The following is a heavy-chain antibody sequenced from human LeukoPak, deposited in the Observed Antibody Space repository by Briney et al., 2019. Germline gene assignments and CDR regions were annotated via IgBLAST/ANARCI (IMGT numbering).Heavy chain of an antibody. D-gene: IGHD6-19*01. V-gene: IGHV1-2*02. CDR3: AREAVAGTTNFDY. J-gene: IGHJ4*02. CDR2: INPNGGGT. Sequence: ASVKVSFKASGYTFTGYYMPLVRQAPGQGLEWMGWINPNGGGTNYAQKFQGRVTMTRDTSISTAYMELSRLRSDDTAVYYCAREAVAGTTNFDYSGQGTLVTVSS. CDR1: GYTFTGYY.